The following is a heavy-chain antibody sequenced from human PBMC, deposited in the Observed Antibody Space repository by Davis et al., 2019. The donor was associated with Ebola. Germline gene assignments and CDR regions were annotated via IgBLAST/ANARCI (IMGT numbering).Heavy chain of an antibody. V-gene: IGHV4-59*01. CDR3: AGARYSSPWPHVSWFDP. CDR1: GDSISSYY. CDR2: IYYTGST. D-gene: IGHD6-13*01. J-gene: IGHJ5*02. Sequence: GSLRLSCIVSGDSISSYYWSWIRQPPGKGLEWIGYIYYTGSTNYNPSLKSRVTISLDTSKNQFSLKLSFVTAADTAMYYCAGARYSSPWPHVSWFDPWGQGTLVTVSS.